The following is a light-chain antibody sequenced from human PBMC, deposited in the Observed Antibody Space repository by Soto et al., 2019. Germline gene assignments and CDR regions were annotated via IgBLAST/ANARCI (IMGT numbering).Light chain of an antibody. CDR3: QSYDSSLSGYV. Sequence: QSVLTQPPSASGTPGQRVTISCSGSSSNIGAGYDLHWYQQLPGTAPKLLIYDDNNRPSGVPDRFSGSKSGTSASLAITGLQAEDEADYYCQSYDSSLSGYVFGTGTKLTVL. J-gene: IGLJ1*01. V-gene: IGLV1-40*01. CDR2: DDN. CDR1: SSNIGAGYD.